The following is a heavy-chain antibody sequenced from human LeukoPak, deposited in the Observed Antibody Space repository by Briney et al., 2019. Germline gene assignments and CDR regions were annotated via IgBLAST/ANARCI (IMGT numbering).Heavy chain of an antibody. J-gene: IGHJ3*02. Sequence: ASVKVSCKASGGTFNNYTINWVRQAPGQGLEWMGGIIPIFGTANYAQKFQGRVTITADKPTSTAYMELSSLRSEDTAVYYCARDRYCSGGSCYAFDIWGQGTMVTVSS. CDR1: GGTFNNYT. D-gene: IGHD2-15*01. CDR3: ARDRYCSGGSCYAFDI. CDR2: IIPIFGTA. V-gene: IGHV1-69*06.